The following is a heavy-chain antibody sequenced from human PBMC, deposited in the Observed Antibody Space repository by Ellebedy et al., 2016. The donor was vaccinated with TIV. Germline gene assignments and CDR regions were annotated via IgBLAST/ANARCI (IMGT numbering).Heavy chain of an antibody. J-gene: IGHJ6*02. CDR1: GGSFSGYD. CDR2: INQSGST. Sequence: MPSETLSLTCAVYGGSFSGYDWSWVRQPPGKGLEWIGEINQSGSTDYNPSLMSRVTMSVDTSKNQFSLKLSSVTAADTAVYYCARGPRIPRLDVWGQGTTVTVSS. V-gene: IGHV4-34*01. CDR3: ARGPRIPRLDV. D-gene: IGHD2-21*01.